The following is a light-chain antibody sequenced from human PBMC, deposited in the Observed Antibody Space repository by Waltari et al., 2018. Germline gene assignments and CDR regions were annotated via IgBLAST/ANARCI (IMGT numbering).Light chain of an antibody. CDR1: QTVNNNY. CDR2: GGA. J-gene: IGKJ2*01. V-gene: IGKV3-20*01. CDR3: QQYGSSPT. Sequence: EIGLTQTPGNLSLSPGERATLSCRASQTVNNNYLAWYQQKPGQAPRLLLYGGANRATGVPDRFSLSGSGRDFILSISRLEPDDFAVYYCQQYGSSPTFGQGTKLEI.